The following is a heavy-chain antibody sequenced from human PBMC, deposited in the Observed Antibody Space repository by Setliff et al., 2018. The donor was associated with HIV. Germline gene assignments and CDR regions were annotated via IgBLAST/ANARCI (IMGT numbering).Heavy chain of an antibody. V-gene: IGHV4-34*01. CDR1: GGSFSDYS. CDR2: IHHSGST. J-gene: IGHJ4*02. CDR3: AREDSDGYVDI. Sequence: SETLSLTCAVYGGSFSDYSWTWIRRPPGKGLEWIGEIHHSGSTNYNPSLKSRVTISVDTSKKHFSLKLTSVTAADTAMYYCAREDSDGYVDIWGQGTLVTVSS. D-gene: IGHD2-21*02.